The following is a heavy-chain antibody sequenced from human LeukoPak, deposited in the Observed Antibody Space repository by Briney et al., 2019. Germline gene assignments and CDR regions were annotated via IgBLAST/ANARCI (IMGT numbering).Heavy chain of an antibody. CDR2: IFHTGST. D-gene: IGHD3-16*02. J-gene: IGHJ4*02. V-gene: IGHV4-4*02. CDR1: GYSISDGYW. Sequence: PSETLSLTCDVSGYSISDGYWWSWVRQSPEKGLEWIGEIFHTGSTNYNPSLKSRVTISVDTSKNQFSLKLSSVTAADTAVYYCARDGGYDYVWGSYRRGYFDYWGQGTLVTVSS. CDR3: ARDGGYDYVWGSYRRGYFDY.